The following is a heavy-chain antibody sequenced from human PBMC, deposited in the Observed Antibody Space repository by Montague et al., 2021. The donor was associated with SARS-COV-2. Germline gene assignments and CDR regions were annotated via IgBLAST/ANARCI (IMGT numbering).Heavy chain of an antibody. CDR2: IYYSGST. V-gene: IGHV4-39*01. CDR1: GGSISSSSSY. CDR3: ASPTYCCDSSGSDAFGV. Sequence: SETLSLTCTVSGGSISSSSSYWGWIRQPPGKGLEWIGSIYYSGSTYYNPSLKSRVTITVDTSNNQFSLMLSSVTAADTAVYYCASPTYCCDSSGSDAFGVWGQGTMVTVSS. J-gene: IGHJ3*01. D-gene: IGHD3-22*01.